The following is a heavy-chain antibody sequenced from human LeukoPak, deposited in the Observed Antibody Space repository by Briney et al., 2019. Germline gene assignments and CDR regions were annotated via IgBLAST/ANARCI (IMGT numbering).Heavy chain of an antibody. J-gene: IGHJ4*02. D-gene: IGHD4-17*01. Sequence: ARSLRLSCAASGFTFSSYGMHWIRQAPGKGLEWVAVIWYDGSNKYYADSVKGRFTISRDNSKNTLYLQMNSLRAEDTAVYYCARDGPTVTLDYWGQGTLVTVSS. CDR1: GFTFSSYG. CDR2: IWYDGSNK. CDR3: ARDGPTVTLDY. V-gene: IGHV3-33*01.